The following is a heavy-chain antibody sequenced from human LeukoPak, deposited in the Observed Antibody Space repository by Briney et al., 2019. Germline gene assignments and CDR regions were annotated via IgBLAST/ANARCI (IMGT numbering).Heavy chain of an antibody. CDR3: ARLPHCGSDCYPNWFDS. Sequence: GESLKISCEGSGGSFTKFWIGWVRQMPGKGLELMGIIYPADSDIRYSPSFQGQVTISADKSISTAYLQWSSLKTSDTAMYYCARLPHCGSDCYPNWFDSWGQGTLVTVSS. CDR1: GGSFTKFW. V-gene: IGHV5-51*01. CDR2: IYPADSDI. J-gene: IGHJ5*01. D-gene: IGHD2-21*02.